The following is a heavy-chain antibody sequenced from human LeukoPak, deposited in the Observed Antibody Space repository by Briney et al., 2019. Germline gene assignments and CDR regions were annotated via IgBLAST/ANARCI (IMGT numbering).Heavy chain of an antibody. V-gene: IGHV4-4*07. Sequence: SETLSLTCTVSGGSISSYYWSWIRQPAGKGLEWIGRIYTSGSTNYNPSLKSRVTMSVDTSKNQFSLKLSSVTAADTAVYYCARRGYYDSRGYFDYWGQGTLVTVSS. J-gene: IGHJ4*02. CDR2: IYTSGST. D-gene: IGHD3-22*01. CDR3: ARRGYYDSRGYFDY. CDR1: GGSISSYY.